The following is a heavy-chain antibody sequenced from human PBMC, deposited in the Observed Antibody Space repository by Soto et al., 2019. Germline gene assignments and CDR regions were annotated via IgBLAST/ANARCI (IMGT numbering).Heavy chain of an antibody. Sequence: QVQLVQSGAEVREPGASVRVSCKASGNTFSKKYIHWVRQAPGQGLEWMGIINPIGDTTTYAQKLQGRVTMTRDTSTSTVYMELSSLRSEDTAVYYCASGSVDFWSGYYDYWGQGTLVTVSS. CDR1: GNTFSKKY. D-gene: IGHD3-3*01. CDR3: ASGSVDFWSGYYDY. V-gene: IGHV1-46*03. J-gene: IGHJ4*02. CDR2: INPIGDTT.